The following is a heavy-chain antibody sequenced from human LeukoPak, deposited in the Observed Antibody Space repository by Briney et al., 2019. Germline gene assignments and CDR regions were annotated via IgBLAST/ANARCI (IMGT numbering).Heavy chain of an antibody. D-gene: IGHD1-26*01. V-gene: IGHV1-2*02. J-gene: IGHJ5*02. Sequence: ASGKVSCKASGYTFTGYYMHWVRQAPGQGLEWMGWINPNSGGTNYAQKFQGRVTMTRDTSISTAYMELSRLRSDDTAVYYRARDPSIVGATARFDPWGQGTLVTVSS. CDR2: INPNSGGT. CDR3: ARDPSIVGATARFDP. CDR1: GYTFTGYY.